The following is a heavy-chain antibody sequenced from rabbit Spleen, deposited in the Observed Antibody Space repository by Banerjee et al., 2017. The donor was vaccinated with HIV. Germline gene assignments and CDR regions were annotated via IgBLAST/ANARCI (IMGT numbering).Heavy chain of an antibody. CDR1: GFDFSSYG. D-gene: IGHD5-1*01. CDR3: ARDLVTVIGWYFNL. Sequence: EESGGDLVKPVASLTLTYKASGFDFSSYGVSWVRQAPGKGLEWIGYIDPIFGSTSYASWVNGRFTISSHNAQNTLYLQLNSLTAADTATYICARDLVTVIGWYFNLWGQGTLVTVS. V-gene: IGHV1S47*01. CDR2: IDPIFGST. J-gene: IGHJ4*01.